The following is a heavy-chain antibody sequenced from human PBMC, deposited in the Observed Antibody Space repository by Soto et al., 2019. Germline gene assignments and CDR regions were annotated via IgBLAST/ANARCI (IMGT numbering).Heavy chain of an antibody. J-gene: IGHJ6*02. Sequence: VASVKVSCKASGYTFTSYSMHWVRQAPGQRLEWMGWINAGNGNTKYSQKFQGRVTITRDTSASTAYMELSSLRSEDTAVYYCARDGVLGAYYYGMDVWGQGTTVTVSS. CDR1: GYTFTSYS. CDR3: ARDGVLGAYYYGMDV. D-gene: IGHD3-16*01. CDR2: INAGNGNT. V-gene: IGHV1-3*01.